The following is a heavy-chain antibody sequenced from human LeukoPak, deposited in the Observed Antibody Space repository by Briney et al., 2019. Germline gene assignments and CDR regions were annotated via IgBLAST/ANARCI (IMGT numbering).Heavy chain of an antibody. CDR1: GLTFSSYG. J-gene: IGHJ4*02. CDR2: ISSNGGTM. D-gene: IGHD5-18*01. Sequence: PGGSLRLSCAASGLTFSSYGMSWVLQAPGKGLEWVSYISSNGGTMYYANSVKGRFTISRDNAKNSLYLQMNSLRVEDKAVYYCARGNIRGYSYGFDSWGQGTLVTVSS. CDR3: ARGNIRGYSYGFDS. V-gene: IGHV3-48*03.